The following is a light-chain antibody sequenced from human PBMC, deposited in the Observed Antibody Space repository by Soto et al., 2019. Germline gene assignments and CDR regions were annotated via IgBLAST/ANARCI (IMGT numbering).Light chain of an antibody. CDR3: QKYNSAPLT. V-gene: IGKV1-27*01. Sequence: GARATITSLASLPISNYLAWYPQKPGKIPNLLIYAASTLQAGVPSRVSGIGSGTDFTLTISSLKHEDVAADYGQKYNSAPLTFCGVTKVDIK. J-gene: IGKJ4*01. CDR2: AAS. CDR1: LPISNY.